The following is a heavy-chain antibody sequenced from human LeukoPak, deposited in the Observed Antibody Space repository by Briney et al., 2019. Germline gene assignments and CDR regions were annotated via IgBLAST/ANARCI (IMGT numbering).Heavy chain of an antibody. CDR1: GGSISSGGYY. Sequence: SQTLSLTCTVSGGSISSGGYYWSWIRQHPGKGLEWIGYIYYSGSTYYNPSLKSRVTISVDTSKNQFSLKLSSVTAADTAVYYCARGTTVTEYYFDYWGQGTLVTVSS. D-gene: IGHD4-17*01. J-gene: IGHJ4*02. CDR3: ARGTTVTEYYFDY. CDR2: IYYSGST. V-gene: IGHV4-31*03.